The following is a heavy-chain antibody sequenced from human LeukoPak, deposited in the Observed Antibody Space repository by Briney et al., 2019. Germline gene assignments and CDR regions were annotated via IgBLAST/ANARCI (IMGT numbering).Heavy chain of an antibody. CDR1: GYSFTNFG. CDR3: ARPRGYIAYQAFDY. Sequence: RGESLKISCKGSGYSFTNFGIGWVRQVPGKGLEWMGMIYLRDSDTSYSPSFQGQVTISADTSISTAYLQWSSLKASDSAMYYCARPRGYIAYQAFDYWGQGTLVTVSS. CDR2: IYLRDSDT. V-gene: IGHV5-51*01. D-gene: IGHD5-12*01. J-gene: IGHJ4*02.